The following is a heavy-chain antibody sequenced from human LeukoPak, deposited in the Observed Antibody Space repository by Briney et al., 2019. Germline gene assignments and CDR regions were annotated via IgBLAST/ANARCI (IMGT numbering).Heavy chain of an antibody. Sequence: GGSLRLSCAASGFTFSSYAMSWVRQAPGKGLEWVSAISGNGGSTYYADSVKGRFTISRDNSKNTLYLQMNSLRAEDTAVYYCANSEYCSSTSCNGGWFDPWGQGTLVTVSS. V-gene: IGHV3-23*01. CDR1: GFTFSSYA. D-gene: IGHD2-2*01. J-gene: IGHJ5*02. CDR2: ISGNGGST. CDR3: ANSEYCSSTSCNGGWFDP.